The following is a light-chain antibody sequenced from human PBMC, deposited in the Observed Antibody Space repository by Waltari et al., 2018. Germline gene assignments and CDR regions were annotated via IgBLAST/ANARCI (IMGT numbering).Light chain of an antibody. CDR2: GAS. Sequence: EIVMTQSPATLSVSPGERATLSCRASQSVNSNLAWYQQKPGQGPRLLIYGASTRATGIPARFSGSWSGTEFTLTINSMQSEDFAVYFCQQYNNWPPWTFGQGTKVEIK. V-gene: IGKV3-15*01. CDR1: QSVNSN. CDR3: QQYNNWPPWT. J-gene: IGKJ1*01.